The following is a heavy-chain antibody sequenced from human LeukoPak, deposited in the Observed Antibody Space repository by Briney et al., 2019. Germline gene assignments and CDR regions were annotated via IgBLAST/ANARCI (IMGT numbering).Heavy chain of an antibody. D-gene: IGHD3-16*01. J-gene: IGHJ4*02. CDR2: ISYDGSNK. CDR1: GFAFSSYG. V-gene: IGHV3-30*03. Sequence: GGSLRLSCAASGFAFSSYGMHWVRQAPGKGLEWVAVISYDGSNKYYADSVKGRFTISRDNSKNSLYLQMNSLRDEDTAVYYCARESYWGSSGKGFDYWGRGTLVTVSS. CDR3: ARESYWGSSGKGFDY.